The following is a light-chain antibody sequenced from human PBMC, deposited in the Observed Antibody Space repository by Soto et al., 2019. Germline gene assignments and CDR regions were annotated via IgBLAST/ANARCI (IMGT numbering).Light chain of an antibody. CDR3: HQFGSSPGFT. J-gene: IGKJ3*01. CDR1: QSINNRY. CDR2: AAS. V-gene: IGKV3-20*01. Sequence: EIVLTQSPGTLSLSPGERATLSCRASQSINNRYLAWYQQKAGQAPRLLIYAASSRATGIPDRFSGSGSGTDFTLTISRLEPEDFAVYYCHQFGSSPGFTFGPGTKVDIK.